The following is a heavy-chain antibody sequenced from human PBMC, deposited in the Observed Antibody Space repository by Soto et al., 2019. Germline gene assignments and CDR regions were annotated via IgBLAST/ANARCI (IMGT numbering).Heavy chain of an antibody. D-gene: IGHD1-26*01. J-gene: IGHJ4*02. CDR2: IYPGDSDT. V-gene: IGHV5-51*01. CDR1: GYRFSTYW. CDR3: ARLGGIVDTGTWIQ. Sequence: PGESLTISFTASGYRFSTYWIGWVRQRPGKGPEWMAIIYPGDSDTRENPSFQGQVTISADKSSNTVHLQWRSLKASDTAIYYCARLGGIVDTGTWIQWGQGTPVTVSS.